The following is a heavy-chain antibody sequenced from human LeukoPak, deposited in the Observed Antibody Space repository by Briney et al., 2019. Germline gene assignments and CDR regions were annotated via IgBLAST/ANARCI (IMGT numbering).Heavy chain of an antibody. V-gene: IGHV3-48*01. D-gene: IGHD1-26*01. CDR1: GFTFSSYT. J-gene: IGHJ4*02. CDR2: IVSSSSTI. Sequence: RGGSLRLSCAASGFTFSSYTMNWVRQAPGKGLEWISYIVSSSSTIYYADSVKGRFTISRDNAKNSLYLQMNSLRAEDTAVYYCARVPGSYNYCDYWGQGTLVTVSS. CDR3: ARVPGSYNYCDY.